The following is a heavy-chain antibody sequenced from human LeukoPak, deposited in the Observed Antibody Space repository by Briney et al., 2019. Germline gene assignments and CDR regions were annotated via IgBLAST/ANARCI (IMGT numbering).Heavy chain of an antibody. Sequence: GGSLRLSCAASGFTFSSYSMNWVRQAPGKGLEWVSSISSSGSYIYYADSVKGRFTISRDNAKNSLYLQMNSLRAEDTAVYYCARVGPWVNPDYYYCYMDVWGKGTTVTVSS. V-gene: IGHV3-21*01. CDR3: ARVGPWVNPDYYYCYMDV. CDR1: GFTFSSYS. J-gene: IGHJ6*03. D-gene: IGHD1-14*01. CDR2: ISSSGSYI.